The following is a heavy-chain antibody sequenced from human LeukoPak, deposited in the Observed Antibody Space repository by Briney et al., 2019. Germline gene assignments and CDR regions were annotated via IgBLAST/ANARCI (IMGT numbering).Heavy chain of an antibody. D-gene: IGHD6-19*01. CDR1: GYIFTSYW. V-gene: IGHV5-51*01. Sequence: GAPLKISCTASGYIFTSYWNGWVSQLPGKGLEWMGVIYVDDSGTRYSPSFQGQVTISADKSISTAYLQWSSLKASDTAMYYCARRLERAVAAYAFDIWGQGTMVTVSS. CDR2: IYVDDSGT. J-gene: IGHJ3*02. CDR3: ARRLERAVAAYAFDI.